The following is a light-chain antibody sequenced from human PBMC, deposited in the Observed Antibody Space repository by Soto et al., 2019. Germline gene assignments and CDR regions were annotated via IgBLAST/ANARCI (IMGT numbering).Light chain of an antibody. J-gene: IGKJ4*01. CDR3: QQYLSYPLT. CDR2: KAS. Sequence: DLEMTQSPSTLSASIGDRVTITCRASQNIDSWLAWYQQKPGKAPNLLIYKASTLKSGVPSRFSGSGSGTEFTLTISSLQPDDFATYYCQQYLSYPLTFGGGTKVDIK. CDR1: QNIDSW. V-gene: IGKV1-5*03.